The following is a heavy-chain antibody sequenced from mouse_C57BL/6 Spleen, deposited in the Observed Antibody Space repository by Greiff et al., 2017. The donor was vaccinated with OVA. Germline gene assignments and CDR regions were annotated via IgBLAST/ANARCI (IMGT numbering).Heavy chain of an antibody. D-gene: IGHD3-2*02. V-gene: IGHV1-82*01. CDR1: GYAFSSSW. CDR3: AKTAQATDYAMDY. J-gene: IGHJ4*01. CDR2: IYPGDGDT. Sequence: VQLQQSGPELVKPGASVKISCKASGYAFSSSWMNWVKQRPGKGLEWIGRIYPGDGDTNYNGKFKGKATLTADKSSSTAYMQHSSLTSEDSAVYFCAKTAQATDYAMDYWGQGTSVTVSS.